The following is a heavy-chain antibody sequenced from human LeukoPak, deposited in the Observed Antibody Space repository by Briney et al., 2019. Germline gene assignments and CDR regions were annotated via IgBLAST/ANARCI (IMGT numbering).Heavy chain of an antibody. V-gene: IGHV4-59*01. J-gene: IGHJ4*02. Sequence: SETLSLTCTVSGRSISSYYWSWIRQPPGKGLEWIGYIYHRGSTNYNPSLKSRVTISVDTSKNQFSLKLSSVPAADTAVYYCARVGSGYTFDYWGQGTLVTVSS. CDR2: IYHRGST. D-gene: IGHD3-22*01. CDR1: GRSISSYY. CDR3: ARVGSGYTFDY.